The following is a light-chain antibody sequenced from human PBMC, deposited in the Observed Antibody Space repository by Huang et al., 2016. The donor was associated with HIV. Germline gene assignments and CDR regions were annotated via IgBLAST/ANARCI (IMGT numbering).Light chain of an antibody. V-gene: IGKV1-39*01. Sequence: DIQITQSPSSLSASVGDRVTITCRASQNINKYLNWYQQQPGKAPKLLISGASTLQSGVPSSFSGIGSGTDFTLTISSLQPEDSAVYFCQQSVKTPRTFGQGTKLEI. CDR3: QQSVKTPRT. CDR1: QNINKY. J-gene: IGKJ2*01. CDR2: GAS.